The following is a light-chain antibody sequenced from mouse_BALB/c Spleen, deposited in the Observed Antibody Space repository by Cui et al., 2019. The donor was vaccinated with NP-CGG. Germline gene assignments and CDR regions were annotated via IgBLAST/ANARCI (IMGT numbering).Light chain of an antibody. CDR1: TGAVNTSTY. Sequence: QAVVTQESALTTSPGETVTLTCRSSTGAVNTSTYANWVQEKPDHLFTGIIGGTNNRDPGVPARFSGSLIGDKAALTITGAQTEDEAIYFCALWFSNHWVFGGGTKLTVL. CDR2: GTN. V-gene: IGLV1*01. J-gene: IGLJ1*01. CDR3: ALWFSNHWV.